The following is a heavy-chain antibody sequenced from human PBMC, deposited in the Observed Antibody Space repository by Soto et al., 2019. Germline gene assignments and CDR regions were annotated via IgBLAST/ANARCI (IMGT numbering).Heavy chain of an antibody. D-gene: IGHD2-2*01. J-gene: IGHJ4*02. CDR3: ARGPGGNCSSTSCYRLKGFDY. CDR1: GFTFSSYS. Sequence: GGSLRLSCAASGFTFSSYSMNWVRQAPGKGLEWVSSISSSSSYIYYADSVKGRFTISRDNAKNSLYLQMNSLRAEDTAVYYCARGPGGNCSSTSCYRLKGFDYWGQGTLVTVSS. V-gene: IGHV3-21*01. CDR2: ISSSSSYI.